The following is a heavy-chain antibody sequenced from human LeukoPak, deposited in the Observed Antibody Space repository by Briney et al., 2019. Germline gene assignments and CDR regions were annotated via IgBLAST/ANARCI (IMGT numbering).Heavy chain of an antibody. CDR2: IYYSGST. CDR1: GGSISSSSYY. D-gene: IGHD6-25*01. V-gene: IGHV4-39*07. J-gene: IGHJ5*02. Sequence: SETLSLTCTVSGGSISSSSYYWGWIRQPPGKGLEWIGSIYYSGSTYYNPSLKSRVTISVDTSKNQFSLKLSSVTAADTAVYYCGREAAAAGWFAPGGKGPLATFSS. CDR3: GREAAAAGWFAP.